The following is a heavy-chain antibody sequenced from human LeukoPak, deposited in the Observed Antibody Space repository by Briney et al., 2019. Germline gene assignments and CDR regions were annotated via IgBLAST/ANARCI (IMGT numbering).Heavy chain of an antibody. Sequence: ASVKVSCKASGYTFTSYGISWVPQAPGQGLEWMGWISAYNGNTNYAQKLQGRVTMTTDTSTSTAYMELRSLRSDDTAVYYCARDRLTVAGTTSFDYWGQGTLVTVSS. CDR2: ISAYNGNT. V-gene: IGHV1-18*01. D-gene: IGHD1-7*01. CDR3: ARDRLTVAGTTSFDY. CDR1: GYTFTSYG. J-gene: IGHJ4*02.